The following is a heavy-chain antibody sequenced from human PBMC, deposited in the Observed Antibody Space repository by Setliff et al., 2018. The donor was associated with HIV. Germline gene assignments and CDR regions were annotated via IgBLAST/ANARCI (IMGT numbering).Heavy chain of an antibody. CDR1: GGSISRRDYC. J-gene: IGHJ3*02. V-gene: IGHV4-39*01. Sequence: SETLSLTCTVSGGSISRRDYCWGWVRQPPGKGLEWIGSVYYTWNTYYNPSLKSRVTVSVDTSKNQFSLKLSSVTAADTAVYYCARHSIAVVIGVPERDDAFDIWGHGTMVTVSS. D-gene: IGHD2-21*01. CDR3: ARHSIAVVIGVPERDDAFDI. CDR2: VYYTWNT.